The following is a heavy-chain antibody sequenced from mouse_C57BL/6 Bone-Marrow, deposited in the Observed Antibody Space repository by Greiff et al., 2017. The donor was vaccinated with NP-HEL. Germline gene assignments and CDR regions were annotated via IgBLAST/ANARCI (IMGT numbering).Heavy chain of an antibody. Sequence: EVQLQESGGGLVQPGESLKLSCESNEYEFPSHDMSWVRKTPEKRLELVAAINSDGGSTYYPDTMERRFIFSRDNTKKTLYRQMSSLRSEDTALYYCARRAYYSNYDYWYFDVWGTGTTVTVSS. D-gene: IGHD2-5*01. CDR3: ARRAYYSNYDYWYFDV. CDR2: INSDGGST. V-gene: IGHV5-2*01. CDR1: EYEFPSHD. J-gene: IGHJ1*03.